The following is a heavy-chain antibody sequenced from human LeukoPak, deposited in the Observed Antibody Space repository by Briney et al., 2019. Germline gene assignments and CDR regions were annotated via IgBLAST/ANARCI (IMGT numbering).Heavy chain of an antibody. CDR3: AKDFRIGYSAHFDY. D-gene: IGHD2-21*01. CDR2: IYENGGTT. J-gene: IGHJ4*02. Sequence: GGSLRLSCVGSGFIFRSHAMSWVRQAPEKGLEFVSGIYENGGTTYYADSVKGRFSISRDNSKNTLYLQMDSLRGEDTAVYYCAKDFRIGYSAHFDYWGQGALVTVSS. V-gene: IGHV3-23*01. CDR1: GFIFRSHA.